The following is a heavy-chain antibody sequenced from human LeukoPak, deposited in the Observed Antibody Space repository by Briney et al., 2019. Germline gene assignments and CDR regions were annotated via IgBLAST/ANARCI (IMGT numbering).Heavy chain of an antibody. D-gene: IGHD3-10*01. CDR1: GFTFHGHG. CDR2: ITWNGGSI. Sequence: PGGSLRLSCVASGFTFHGHGMNWVRQAPGKGLEWVSGITWNGGSISYADSVKGRFTISRDNTKNSLYLRMTSLKVEDTALYYCVKDGSYTAFDIWGLGTMVTVSS. V-gene: IGHV3-20*04. CDR3: VKDGSYTAFDI. J-gene: IGHJ3*02.